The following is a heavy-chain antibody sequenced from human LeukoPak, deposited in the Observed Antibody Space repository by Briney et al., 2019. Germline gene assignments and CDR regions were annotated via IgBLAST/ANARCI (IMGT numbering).Heavy chain of an antibody. J-gene: IGHJ5*02. D-gene: IGHD2-2*01. CDR3: ARYGVVVPAASPGFDP. CDR2: IYYSGST. CDR1: GGSISSGGYY. V-gene: IGHV4-31*03. Sequence: SETLSLTCTVSGGSISSGGYYWSWIRQHPGKGLEWIGYIYYSGSTYYNPSLKSRVTISVDTSKYQFSLKRSSVTAADTAVYYCARYGVVVPAASPGFDPWGQGTLVTVSS.